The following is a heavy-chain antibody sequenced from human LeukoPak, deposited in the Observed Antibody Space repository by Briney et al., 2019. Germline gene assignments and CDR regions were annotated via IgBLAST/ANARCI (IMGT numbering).Heavy chain of an antibody. J-gene: IGHJ6*03. D-gene: IGHD1-1*01. CDR2: ITSSSSYT. Sequence: PGGSLRLSCAAPGITFSNYNMNWVRQAPGKGLEWISAITSSSSYTFYADSVKGRFTISRDNAQNSLYLQMNSLRVEDTAIYYCARDPYNGAYSEGYYYYYMDVWGKGTTVTVSS. CDR3: ARDPYNGAYSEGYYYYYMDV. CDR1: GITFSNYN. V-gene: IGHV3-21*01.